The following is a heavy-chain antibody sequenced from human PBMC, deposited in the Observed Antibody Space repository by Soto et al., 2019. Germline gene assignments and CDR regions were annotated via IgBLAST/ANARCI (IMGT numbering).Heavy chain of an antibody. D-gene: IGHD3-3*01. CDR3: ARGGYSIFGXVTAIDY. CDR1: GGSFSGYY. V-gene: IGHV4-34*01. Sequence: SETLSLTCAVYGGSFSGYYWSWIRQPPGKGLEWIGEINHSGSTNYNPSLKSRVTISVDTSKNQFSLKLSSVTAADTAVYYCARGGYSIFGXVTAIDYWGQGTLVTVSS. CDR2: INHSGST. J-gene: IGHJ4*02.